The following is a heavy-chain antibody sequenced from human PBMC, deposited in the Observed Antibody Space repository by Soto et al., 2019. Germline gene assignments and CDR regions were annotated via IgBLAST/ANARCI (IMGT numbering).Heavy chain of an antibody. CDR2: IIPIFGTA. V-gene: IGHV1-69*01. CDR1: GGTFSSYA. Sequence: QVQLVQSGAEVKKPGSSVKVSCKASGGTFSSYAISWVRQAPGQGLAWMGGIIPIFGTANYAQKFQGRVTITADESTSTAYMELSSLRSEDTAVYYCARLAVMVRGVIGYYYGMDVWGQGTTVTVSS. D-gene: IGHD3-10*01. J-gene: IGHJ6*02. CDR3: ARLAVMVRGVIGYYYGMDV.